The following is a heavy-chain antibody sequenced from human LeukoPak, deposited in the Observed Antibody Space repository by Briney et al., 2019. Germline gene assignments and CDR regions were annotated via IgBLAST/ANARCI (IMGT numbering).Heavy chain of an antibody. CDR1: GGSFSGYS. CDR3: ARGWGRITIFGVVEYYFDY. D-gene: IGHD3-3*01. CDR2: INHSGST. J-gene: IGHJ4*02. V-gene: IGHV4-34*01. Sequence: SETLSLTCAVYGGSFSGYSWSWIRQPPGKGLERIGEINHSGSTNYNPSLKSRVTISVDTSKNQFSLKLSSVTAADTAVYYCARGWGRITIFGVVEYYFDYWGQGTLVTVSS.